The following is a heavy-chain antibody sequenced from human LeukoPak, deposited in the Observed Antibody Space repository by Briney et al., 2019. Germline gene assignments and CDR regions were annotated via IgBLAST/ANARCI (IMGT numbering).Heavy chain of an antibody. J-gene: IGHJ4*02. CDR2: IKQDGSEK. D-gene: IGHD6-13*01. Sequence: GGSLRLSCAASGFTFSSYWMSWVRQAPGKGLEWVANIKQDGSEKYYVDSVKGRFTISRDNAKNSLYLQMNSLRAEDTAVYYCARVGSSWNYYFGYWGQGTLVTVSS. V-gene: IGHV3-7*03. CDR1: GFTFSSYW. CDR3: ARVGSSWNYYFGY.